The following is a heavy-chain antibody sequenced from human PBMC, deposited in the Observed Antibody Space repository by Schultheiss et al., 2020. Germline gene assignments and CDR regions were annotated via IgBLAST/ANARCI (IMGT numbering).Heavy chain of an antibody. CDR1: GFTFSSYA. D-gene: IGHD6-13*01. Sequence: GGSLRLSCAASGFTFSSYAMHWVRQAPGKGLEWVAVIWYDGSNKYYADSVKGRFTISRDNSKNTLYLQMNSLRAEDTAVYYCTRGLGYSSSWYYFDYWGQGTLVTVSS. V-gene: IGHV3-33*08. CDR2: IWYDGSNK. CDR3: TRGLGYSSSWYYFDY. J-gene: IGHJ4*02.